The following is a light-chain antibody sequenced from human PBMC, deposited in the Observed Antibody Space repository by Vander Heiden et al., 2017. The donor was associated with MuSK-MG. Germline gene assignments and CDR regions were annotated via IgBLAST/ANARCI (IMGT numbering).Light chain of an antibody. CDR1: ALPKQY. J-gene: IGLJ3*02. CDR3: QSADSSGTYVV. CDR2: KDS. Sequence: SYELTQPPSVSVSPGQTARTSCSGDALPKQYAYWYQQKPGQTPVLVIFKDSERSSGIPERISGSSSGTTVTLTISGVQAEDEADYYCQSADSSGTYVVFGGGTKLTVL. V-gene: IGLV3-25*03.